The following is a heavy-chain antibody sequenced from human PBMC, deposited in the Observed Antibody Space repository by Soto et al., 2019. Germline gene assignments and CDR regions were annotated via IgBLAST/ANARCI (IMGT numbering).Heavy chain of an antibody. CDR3: AKGAAMDD. J-gene: IGHJ4*02. Sequence: QVQLVESGGGVVQPGRSLRLSCAASGFTFSSYGMHWVRQAPGKGLEWVAVISYDGSNKYYADSVKGRFTISRDHSKNTLYLQMNSLRAEDTAVYYCAKGAAMDDWGQGTLVTVSS. CDR1: GFTFSSYG. CDR2: ISYDGSNK. V-gene: IGHV3-30*18. D-gene: IGHD5-18*01.